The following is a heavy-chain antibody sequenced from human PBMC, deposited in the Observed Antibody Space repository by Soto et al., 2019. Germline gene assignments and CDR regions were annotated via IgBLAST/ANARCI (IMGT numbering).Heavy chain of an antibody. V-gene: IGHV1-69*06. Sequence: QVQLVQSGAEVKKPGSSVKVSCKASGGTFSSYSISWLRQAPGQGLEWMGGLIPIFGTANYAQKFQGRVTITADKSASTAYMELNRLRSADTAVYYCARGSPYYYGSSGSYLLLFDPWGQGTLVTVSS. CDR3: ARGSPYYYGSSGSYLLLFDP. D-gene: IGHD3-22*01. CDR2: LIPIFGTA. J-gene: IGHJ5*02. CDR1: GGTFSSYS.